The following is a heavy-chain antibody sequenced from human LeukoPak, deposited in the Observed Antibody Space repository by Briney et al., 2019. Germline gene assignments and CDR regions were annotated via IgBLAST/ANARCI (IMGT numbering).Heavy chain of an antibody. D-gene: IGHD6-6*01. Sequence: ASVKVSCKTSGYTFTSYDVNWVRQAAGQGLEWMGWMNPNSGNTGYAQKFQGRVTMTRNTSISTAYMELSTLRSEDTAVYYCATVQPGLYSSSSIFDYRGQGTLVTVSS. CDR3: ATVQPGLYSSSSIFDY. CDR2: MNPNSGNT. CDR1: GYTFTSYD. J-gene: IGHJ4*02. V-gene: IGHV1-8*01.